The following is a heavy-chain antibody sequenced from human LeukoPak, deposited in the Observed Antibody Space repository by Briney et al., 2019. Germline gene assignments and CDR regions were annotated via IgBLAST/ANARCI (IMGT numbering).Heavy chain of an antibody. CDR1: GGSISSGSYY. CDR3: ARVSSSGSYSSSWYSSRVDTKDVFDY. D-gene: IGHD6-13*01. V-gene: IGHV4-61*02. J-gene: IGHJ4*02. CDR2: IYTSGST. Sequence: SQTLSLTCTVSGGSISSGSYYWSWIRQPAGKGLEWIGRIYTSGSTNYNPSLKSRVTISVDTSKNQFSLKLSSVTAADTAVYYCARVSSSGSYSSSWYSSRVDTKDVFDYWGQGTLVTVSS.